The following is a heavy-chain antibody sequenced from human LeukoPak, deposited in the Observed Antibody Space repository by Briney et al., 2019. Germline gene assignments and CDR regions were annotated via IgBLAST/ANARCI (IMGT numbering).Heavy chain of an antibody. D-gene: IGHD1-7*01. CDR2: INPNSGDT. J-gene: IGHJ4*02. CDR3: ARDASGFATGTTSFDY. Sequence: ASVKVSCKASGYTFTGYHMHWVRQAPGQGLEWMGRINPNSGDTNYAQKFQGRVTMTRDTSISTAYMELSRLRSDDTAVYYCARDASGFATGTTSFDYWGQGTLVTVSS. V-gene: IGHV1-2*06. CDR1: GYTFTGYH.